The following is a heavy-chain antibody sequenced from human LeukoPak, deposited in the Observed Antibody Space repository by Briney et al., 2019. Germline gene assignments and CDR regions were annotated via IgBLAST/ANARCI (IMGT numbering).Heavy chain of an antibody. J-gene: IGHJ4*02. D-gene: IGHD4-17*01. Sequence: ASVEVSCKASGYRFRDYYIHWMRQAPGQGLEWMGWVDPKSGDTNYAQKFQGRVTMTRDTSISTAYMELSRLRSDDTAVYYCARLRRPSDDYWGQGTLVTVSS. CDR1: GYRFRDYY. CDR2: VDPKSGDT. CDR3: ARLRRPSDDY. V-gene: IGHV1-2*02.